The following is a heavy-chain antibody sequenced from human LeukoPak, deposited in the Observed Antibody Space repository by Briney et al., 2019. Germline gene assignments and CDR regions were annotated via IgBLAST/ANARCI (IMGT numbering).Heavy chain of an antibody. CDR1: GFTFSSYG. CDR2: ISYDGSNK. Sequence: GGSLRLSCAASGFTFSSYGMHWVRQAPGKGLEWVAVISYDGSNKYYADSVKGRFTISRDNSKNTLYLQMNSLRAEDTAVYYCAKPRYSYSSSDAFDIWGQGTMVTVSS. V-gene: IGHV3-30*18. J-gene: IGHJ3*02. D-gene: IGHD5-18*01. CDR3: AKPRYSYSSSDAFDI.